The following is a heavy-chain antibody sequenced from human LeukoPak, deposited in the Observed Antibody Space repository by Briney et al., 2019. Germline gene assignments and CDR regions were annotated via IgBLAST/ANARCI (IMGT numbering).Heavy chain of an antibody. J-gene: IGHJ6*02. D-gene: IGHD6-13*01. Sequence: SQTLSLTCTVSGGSISSGGYYWSWIRQHPGKGLEWIGYSYYSGSTYYNPSLKSRVTISVDTSKNQFFLKLRSVTAADTAVYYCARWRLAAAAPYYYGMDVWGQGTTVTVSS. CDR2: SYYSGST. CDR3: ARWRLAAAAPYYYGMDV. V-gene: IGHV4-31*03. CDR1: GGSISSGGYY.